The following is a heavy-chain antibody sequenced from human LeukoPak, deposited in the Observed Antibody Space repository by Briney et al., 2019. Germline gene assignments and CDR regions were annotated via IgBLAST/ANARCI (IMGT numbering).Heavy chain of an antibody. Sequence: GASVKVSCKSSGYTFTGYYMHWVRQAPGQGLEWMGWINPNSGDTKYAQNFQGRVTMTRDTSISTAYMELSRLRSDDTAVYYYATDRHTIAVAATLDYWGQGTLVIASS. CDR2: INPNSGDT. J-gene: IGHJ4*02. CDR3: ATDRHTIAVAATLDY. V-gene: IGHV1-2*02. CDR1: GYTFTGYY. D-gene: IGHD6-19*01.